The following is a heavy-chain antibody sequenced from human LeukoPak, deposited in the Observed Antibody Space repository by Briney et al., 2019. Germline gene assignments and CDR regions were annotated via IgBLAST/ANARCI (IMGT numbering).Heavy chain of an antibody. D-gene: IGHD1-7*01. J-gene: IGHJ6*03. CDR3: ARVPWNYGADMDV. Sequence: PSETLSLTCTVSGGSISSYYWSWIRQPPGKGLEWIGYIYYSGSTNYNPSPKSRVTISVDTSKNQFSLKLSSVTAADTAVYYCARVPWNYGADMDVWGKGTTVTVSS. V-gene: IGHV4-59*01. CDR2: IYYSGST. CDR1: GGSISSYY.